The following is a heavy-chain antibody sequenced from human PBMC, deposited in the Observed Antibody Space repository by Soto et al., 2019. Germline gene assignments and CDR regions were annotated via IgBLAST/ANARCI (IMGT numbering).Heavy chain of an antibody. D-gene: IGHD3-10*01. V-gene: IGHV2-5*02. J-gene: IGHJ5*02. CDR1: GFSLSTSGVG. CDR2: IYWDDDK. Sequence: QITLKESGPTLVKPTQTLTLTWAFSGFSLSTSGVGVGWIRQPPGKALEWLALIYWDDDKRYSPSLKSRLTITKDTSKNQVVLTMTNMDPVDTATHYCAHYFYGSAVDPWGQGTLVTVSS. CDR3: AHYFYGSAVDP.